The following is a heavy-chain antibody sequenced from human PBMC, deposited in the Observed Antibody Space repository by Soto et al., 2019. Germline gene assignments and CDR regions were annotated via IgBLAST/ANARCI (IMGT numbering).Heavy chain of an antibody. J-gene: IGHJ4*02. Sequence: SETLSLTCAVYGGSFSGYYWSWIRQPPGKGLEWIGEINHSGSTNYNPSLKSRVTISVDTSKNQFSLKLSSVTAADTAVYYCARGLYYDFWSGSHYFDYWGQGTRVTVSS. V-gene: IGHV4-34*01. D-gene: IGHD3-3*01. CDR1: GGSFSGYY. CDR2: INHSGST. CDR3: ARGLYYDFWSGSHYFDY.